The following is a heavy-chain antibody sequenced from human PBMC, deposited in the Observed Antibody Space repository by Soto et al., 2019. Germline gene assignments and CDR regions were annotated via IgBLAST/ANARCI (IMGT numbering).Heavy chain of an antibody. J-gene: IGHJ4*02. CDR2: IYYSGST. Sequence: SETRSLTCTVSGSSISSYYWSWIRQPPGKALECIGYIYYSGSTNYNPSLESRVTISVDTSKNQFSLKLSSVTAEATAVYSCAIYDFWSGYYTFDYWRQGSLVSVSS. V-gene: IGHV4-59*01. D-gene: IGHD3-3*01. CDR1: GSSISSYY. CDR3: AIYDFWSGYYTFDY.